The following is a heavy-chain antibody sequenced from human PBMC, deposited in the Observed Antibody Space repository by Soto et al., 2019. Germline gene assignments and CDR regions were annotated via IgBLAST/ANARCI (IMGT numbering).Heavy chain of an antibody. CDR1: GVTFSSET. J-gene: IGHJ4*02. Sequence: VQSGADVKKPGSLVKVSCQASGVTFSSETLGWVRQAPGQGLEWVGGIIPLFGTASYAQKFQGRVTITADESTSTVYMELSSLRSDDTAVYFCATELGENPASPFDAWGQGTLVTVSS. V-gene: IGHV1-69*01. CDR3: ATELGENPASPFDA. D-gene: IGHD3-10*01. CDR2: IIPLFGTA.